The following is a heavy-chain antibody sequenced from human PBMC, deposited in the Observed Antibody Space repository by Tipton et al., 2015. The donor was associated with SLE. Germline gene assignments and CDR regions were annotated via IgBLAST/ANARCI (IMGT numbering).Heavy chain of an antibody. J-gene: IGHJ6*02. Sequence: SLRLSCAASGFTFSSYSMNWVRQAPGKGLEWVSSISSSSYIYYADSVKGRLTISRDNAKNSLYLQMNSLRAEDTAVYYCARNYIVVVPAGYYYYGMDVWGQGTTVTVSS. CDR1: GFTFSSYS. CDR2: ISSSSYI. D-gene: IGHD2-2*01. CDR3: ARNYIVVVPAGYYYYGMDV. V-gene: IGHV3-21*01.